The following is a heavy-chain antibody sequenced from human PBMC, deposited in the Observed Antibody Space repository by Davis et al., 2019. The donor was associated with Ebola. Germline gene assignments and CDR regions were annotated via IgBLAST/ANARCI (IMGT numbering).Heavy chain of an antibody. CDR2: INHSGNI. V-gene: IGHV4-34*01. D-gene: IGHD6-13*01. Sequence: SETLSLTCALYGESFSGYNWTWVRQPPGKGLEWIGEINHSGNINYNPSLKSRVTISADTSKKQFSLKLRTVTAADTAMYYCARDLAAEDSDYWGQGTLVTVSS. CDR1: GESFSGYN. J-gene: IGHJ4*02. CDR3: ARDLAAEDSDY.